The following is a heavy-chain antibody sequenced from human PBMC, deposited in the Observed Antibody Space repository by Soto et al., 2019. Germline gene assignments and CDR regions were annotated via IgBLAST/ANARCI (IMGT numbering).Heavy chain of an antibody. CDR2: INAGSGNT. J-gene: IGHJ5*02. D-gene: IGHD1-1*01. CDR1: GYTFATHG. V-gene: IGHV1-3*01. Sequence: AAVKVSCKACGYTFATHGMHWVRQAPGQGLEWMGWINAGSGNTRYSQKFQGRVTITRDTTASTAYMELSSLRSDDTAVYYCAKAAQTRYNWNDLGNWFDPWGQGTLVTVSS. CDR3: AKAAQTRYNWNDLGNWFDP.